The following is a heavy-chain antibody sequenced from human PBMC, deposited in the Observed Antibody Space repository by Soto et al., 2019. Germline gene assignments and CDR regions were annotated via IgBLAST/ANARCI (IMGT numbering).Heavy chain of an antibody. Sequence: SETLSLTCTVSGGSISSGDYYWSWIRQPPGKGLEWIGYIYYSGSTYYNPSLKSRVTISVDTSKNQFSLKLSSVTAAGTAVYYCARDLRTTEYSSSSFSWFDPWGQGTLVTVSS. CDR3: ARDLRTTEYSSSSFSWFDP. V-gene: IGHV4-30-4*01. CDR2: IYYSGST. D-gene: IGHD6-13*01. CDR1: GGSISSGDYY. J-gene: IGHJ5*02.